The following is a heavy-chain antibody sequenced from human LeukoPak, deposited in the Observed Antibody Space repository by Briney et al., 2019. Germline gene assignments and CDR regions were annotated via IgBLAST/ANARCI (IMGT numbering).Heavy chain of an antibody. J-gene: IGHJ3*02. V-gene: IGHV4-59*01. CDR3: ARVVARSAFDI. Sequence: SETLSLTCTVSGGSISSYYWSWIRQPPGKGLEYIGHIYYSGNTDYNPSLKSRVTISVDTSKNQFSLNLSSVTAADTAVYYCARVVARSAFDIWGQGTMVTVSS. CDR1: GGSISSYY. CDR2: IYYSGNT. D-gene: IGHD6-6*01.